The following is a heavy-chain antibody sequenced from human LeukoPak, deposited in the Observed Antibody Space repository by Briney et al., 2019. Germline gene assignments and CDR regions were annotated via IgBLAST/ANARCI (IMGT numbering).Heavy chain of an antibody. CDR3: ARQVYYCYDMDV. V-gene: IGHV4-39*02. CDR2: IYYSGST. J-gene: IGHJ6*02. CDR1: GGSISSSNYY. Sequence: SETLSLTCTVSGGSISSSNYYWGWIRQPPGKGLEWIGSIYYSGSTYYNPSLKSRVTISVDTSKSHFSLNLSSVTAADTAVYYCARQVYYCYDMDVWGQGTTVTVSS.